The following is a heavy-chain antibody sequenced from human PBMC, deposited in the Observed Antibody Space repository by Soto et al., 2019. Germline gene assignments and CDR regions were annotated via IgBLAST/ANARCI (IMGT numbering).Heavy chain of an antibody. V-gene: IGHV3-33*01. Sequence: QVQLVESGGGVVQPGRSLRLSCSASGFTFSSYGMHWVRQAPGKGLEWVAVIWYDGSNKYYADSVKGRFTISRDNSKNTLYLQMISLSAEDTAVYYCARDVAHYDFWSANWFDPWGQGTLVTVSS. D-gene: IGHD3-3*01. CDR1: GFTFSSYG. CDR2: IWYDGSNK. CDR3: ARDVAHYDFWSANWFDP. J-gene: IGHJ5*02.